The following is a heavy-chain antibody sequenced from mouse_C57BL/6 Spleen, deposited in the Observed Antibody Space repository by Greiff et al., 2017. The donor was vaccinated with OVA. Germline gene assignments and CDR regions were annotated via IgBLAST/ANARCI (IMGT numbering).Heavy chain of an antibody. J-gene: IGHJ2*01. D-gene: IGHD1-1*01. CDR2: INYDGSST. CDR1: GFTSSDYY. V-gene: IGHV5-16*01. Sequence: EVQVVESEGGLVQPGSSMKLSCTASGFTSSDYYMAWVRQVPEKGLEWVANINYDGSSTYYLDSLKSRFIISRDNAKNILYLQMSSLKSEDTATYYCARDPGNYFDYWGQGTTLTVSS. CDR3: ARDPGNYFDY.